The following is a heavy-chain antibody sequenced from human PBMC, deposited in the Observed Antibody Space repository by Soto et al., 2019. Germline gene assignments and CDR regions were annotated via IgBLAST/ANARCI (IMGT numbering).Heavy chain of an antibody. Sequence: EVQLVESGGGLVQPGGSLRLSCAASGFTFSNNWMHWVRQAPGKGLVWVSRINTDGTTTNYADSVKGRFTISRDNARNTLYLQMNSLRAEDTAVYYCARFGNYYDSSGYLYWGQGTLVTVSS. CDR3: ARFGNYYDSSGYLY. V-gene: IGHV3-74*01. D-gene: IGHD3-22*01. CDR2: INTDGTTT. J-gene: IGHJ4*02. CDR1: GFTFSNNW.